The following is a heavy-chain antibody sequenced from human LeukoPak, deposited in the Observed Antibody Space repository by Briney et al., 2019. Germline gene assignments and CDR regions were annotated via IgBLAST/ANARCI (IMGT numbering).Heavy chain of an antibody. CDR3: ARGGRFLEWYYYYGMDV. J-gene: IGHJ6*02. CDR2: IYTSGST. CDR1: GGSISSGSYY. V-gene: IGHV4-61*02. Sequence: SETLSLTCTVSGGSISSGSYYWSWIRQPAGKGLEWIGRIYTSGSTNYNPSLKSRVTISVDTSKNQLSLKLSSVTAADTAVYYCARGGRFLEWYYYYGMDVWGQGTTVTVSS. D-gene: IGHD3-3*01.